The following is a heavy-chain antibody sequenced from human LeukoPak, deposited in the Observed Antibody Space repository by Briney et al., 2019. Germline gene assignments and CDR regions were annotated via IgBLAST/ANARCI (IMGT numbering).Heavy chain of an antibody. CDR2: ISSSSSTI. V-gene: IGHV3-48*01. CDR1: GFTFSSYS. J-gene: IGHJ4*02. CDR3: ARKPDYFDY. Sequence: GGSLRLSCAASGFTFSSYSMNWVRKAPGKGLEWVSYISSSSSTIYYADSVKGRFTISRDNAKNSLYLQMNSLRAEDTAVYYCARKPDYFDYWGQGTLVTVSS.